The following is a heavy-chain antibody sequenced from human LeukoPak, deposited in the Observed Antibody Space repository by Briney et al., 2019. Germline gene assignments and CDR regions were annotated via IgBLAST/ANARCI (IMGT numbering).Heavy chain of an antibody. CDR3: ARTGYSFYYYYYYYMDV. CDR2: INPNSGGT. Sequence: GASVTVSFKASGYTFTGYYMHWVRQAPGQGLEWMGWINPNSGGTNYAQKFQGRVTMTRDTSISTAYMELSRLRSDDTAVYYCARTGYSFYYYYYYYMDVWGKGTTVTISS. D-gene: IGHD5-18*01. V-gene: IGHV1-2*02. J-gene: IGHJ6*03. CDR1: GYTFTGYY.